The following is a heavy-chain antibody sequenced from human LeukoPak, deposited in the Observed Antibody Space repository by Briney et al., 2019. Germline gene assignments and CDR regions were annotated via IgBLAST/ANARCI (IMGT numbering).Heavy chain of an antibody. D-gene: IGHD6-19*01. CDR2: IRYSGRT. CDR3: ARLPDVSGWPFDY. V-gene: IGHV4-59*01. Sequence: AETVSLICTASDDSISRDFWTWIRQPPGKALECIRQIRYSGRTEYSPSLKTRVNISIQTSKHQFSVKLTSVTAADTAIYYCARLPDVSGWPFDYWGQGILVTVSS. J-gene: IGHJ4*02. CDR1: DDSISRDF.